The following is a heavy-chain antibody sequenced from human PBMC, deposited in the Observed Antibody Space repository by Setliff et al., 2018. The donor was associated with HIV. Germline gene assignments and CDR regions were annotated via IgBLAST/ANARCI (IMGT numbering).Heavy chain of an antibody. Sequence: KSSETLSLTCAVYGGSFSGYYWSWIRQPPGKGLEWIGEINHSGSTNYNPSLKSRVTISVDTSKNQFSLKLSSVTAADTAIYYCARRIYGNNPYFDYWSQGTLVTVSS. V-gene: IGHV4-34*01. CDR3: ARRIYGNNPYFDY. D-gene: IGHD4-17*01. CDR2: INHSGST. J-gene: IGHJ4*02. CDR1: GGSFSGYY.